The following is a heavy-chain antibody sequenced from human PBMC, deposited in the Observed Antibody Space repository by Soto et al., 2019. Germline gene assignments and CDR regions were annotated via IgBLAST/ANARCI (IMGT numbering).Heavy chain of an antibody. V-gene: IGHV4-30-2*01. CDR2: IYHSGST. J-gene: IGHJ4*02. D-gene: IGHD4-4*01. Sequence: SETLSLTCAVSGGSISSGGYSWSWIRQPPGKGLEWIGYIYHSGSTYYNPSLKSRVTISVDRSKNQFSLKLSSVTAADTAVYYCARGGAHSYRGGKFHDYWGQGTLVTVSS. CDR1: GGSISSGGYS. CDR3: ARGGAHSYRGGKFHDY.